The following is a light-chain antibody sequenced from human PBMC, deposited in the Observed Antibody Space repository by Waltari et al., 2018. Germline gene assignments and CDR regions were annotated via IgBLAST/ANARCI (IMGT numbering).Light chain of an antibody. CDR3: NSSTGSSSWV. CDR1: SIEVGVYNY. CDR2: DVS. J-gene: IGLJ3*02. Sequence: QSARTQPAPCSGPLGQSITTSCTGTSIEVGVYNYVSWYQQHPAKAPKHIIYDVSKRPSGVSARRSACNSGNNAALTTSCLQAADEAAYYCNSSTGSSSWVFGGGTKLAVL. V-gene: IGLV2-14*01.